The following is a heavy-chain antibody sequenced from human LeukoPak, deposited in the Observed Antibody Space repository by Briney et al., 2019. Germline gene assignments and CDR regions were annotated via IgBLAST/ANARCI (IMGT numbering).Heavy chain of an antibody. CDR3: ARQSETGVATSYFDY. V-gene: IGHV5-51*01. CDR1: GYIFTRYW. Sequence: GESLKISCKGSGYIFTRYWIGWVRQMPGKGLEWMGIFNPGDSDTRYSPSFQGQVTISADKSISTAYLQWSSLKASDTAMYYCARQSETGVATSYFDYWGQGTLVTVSS. J-gene: IGHJ4*02. D-gene: IGHD5-12*01. CDR2: FNPGDSDT.